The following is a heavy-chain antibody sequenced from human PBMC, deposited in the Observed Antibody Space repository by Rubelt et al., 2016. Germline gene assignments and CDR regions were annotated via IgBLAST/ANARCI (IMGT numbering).Heavy chain of an antibody. CDR2: IRYDGSNK. CDR1: GFTFSSYG. V-gene: IGHV3-30*02. D-gene: IGHD2-21*02. CDR3: AKGGNVVVTARLYYFDY. Sequence: QVQLVESGGGVVQPGGSLRLSCAASGFTFSSYGMHWVRQAPGKALEWVAFIRYDGSNKYYADSVKGRFTISRDNSKNTLYLQMNSLRAEDTAVYYCAKGGNVVVTARLYYFDYWGQGTLVTVSS. J-gene: IGHJ4*02.